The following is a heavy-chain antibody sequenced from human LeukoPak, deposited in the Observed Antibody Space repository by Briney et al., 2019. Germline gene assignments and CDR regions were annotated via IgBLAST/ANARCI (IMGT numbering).Heavy chain of an antibody. CDR1: GVSISSYY. V-gene: IGHV4-59*01. D-gene: IGHD3-22*01. CDR3: ARGFDSSAYYYAY. Sequence: SETQSLTCTVSGVSISSYYWSWIRQPPGKGLEWIGYIYYSGSTNYNPSLKSRVTISVDTSKNQFSLKLSSVTAADTAVYYCARGFDSSAYYYAYWGQGTLVTVSS. CDR2: IYYSGST. J-gene: IGHJ4*02.